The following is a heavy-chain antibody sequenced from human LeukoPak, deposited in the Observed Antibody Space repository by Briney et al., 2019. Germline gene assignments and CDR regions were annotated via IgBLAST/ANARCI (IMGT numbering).Heavy chain of an antibody. CDR2: IKSQRDGGTA. D-gene: IGHD1-26*01. CDR3: TTDLGSGSLFDY. J-gene: IGHJ4*02. CDR1: VFTLSYAW. V-gene: IGHV3-15*01. Sequence: GESLRLSRAASVFTLSYAWMSWVRQTPGKGLEWVGRIKSQRDGGTAYYAAPVKGSFTISRHDSRDTVYLQMNSLKAEDTAVYFCTTDLGSGSLFDYWGQGILVTVSS.